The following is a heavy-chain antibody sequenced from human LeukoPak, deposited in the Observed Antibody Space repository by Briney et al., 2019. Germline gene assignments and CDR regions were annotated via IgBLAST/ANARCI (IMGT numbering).Heavy chain of an antibody. Sequence: ASVKVSCKASGYTFTSYDINWVRQAPGQGLEWMGIINPSGGSTSYAQKFQGRVTMTRDTSTSTVYMELSSLRSEDTAVYYCAKESGALGAPLYDYWGQGILVTGSS. CDR2: INPSGGST. J-gene: IGHJ4*02. CDR1: GYTFTSYD. V-gene: IGHV1-46*01. D-gene: IGHD4/OR15-4a*01. CDR3: AKESGALGAPLYDY.